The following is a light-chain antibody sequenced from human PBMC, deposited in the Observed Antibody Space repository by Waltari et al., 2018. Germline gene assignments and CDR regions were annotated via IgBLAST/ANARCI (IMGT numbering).Light chain of an antibody. CDR3: QQRSTWLAFT. V-gene: IGKV3-11*01. CDR2: DAS. CDR1: QRVSY. J-gene: IGKJ4*01. Sequence: EIVLTQSPATLSLSPGERATLSCRASQRVSYVAWFQHKPGQTPRLLIYDASNRATGIPARFSGSGAGTDFTLTISSLEPEDFAVYYCQQRSTWLAFTFGGGTKVELK.